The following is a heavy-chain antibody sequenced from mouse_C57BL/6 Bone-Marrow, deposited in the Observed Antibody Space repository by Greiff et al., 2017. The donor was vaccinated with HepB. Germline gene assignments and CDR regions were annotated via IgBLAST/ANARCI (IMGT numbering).Heavy chain of an antibody. Sequence: VQLKQSGPELVKPGASVKISCKASGYTFTDYYMNWVKQSHGKSLEWIGDINPNNGGTSYNQKFKGKATLTVDKSSSTAYMELRSLTSEDSAVYYCARKGPYYYGSSYDAMDYWGQGTSVTVSS. CDR1: GYTFTDYY. CDR3: ARKGPYYYGSSYDAMDY. CDR2: INPNNGGT. J-gene: IGHJ4*01. V-gene: IGHV1-26*01. D-gene: IGHD1-1*01.